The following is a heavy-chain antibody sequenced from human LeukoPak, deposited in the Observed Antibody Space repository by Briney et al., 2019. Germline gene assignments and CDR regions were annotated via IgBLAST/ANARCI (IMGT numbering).Heavy chain of an antibody. J-gene: IGHJ5*02. CDR3: AKAGVAGTIPLT. Sequence: PGGSLRLSCAASGFTFSSYGMHWVRQAPGKGLEWVAFIRYDGSNRYYADSVKGRFTISRDNSKNTLYLQMNSLRAKDTAVYYCAKAGVAGTIPLTWGQGTLVTVSS. CDR2: IRYDGSNR. D-gene: IGHD6-19*01. CDR1: GFTFSSYG. V-gene: IGHV3-30*02.